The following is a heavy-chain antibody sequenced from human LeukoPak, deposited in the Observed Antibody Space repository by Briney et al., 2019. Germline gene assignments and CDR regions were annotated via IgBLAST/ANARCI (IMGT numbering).Heavy chain of an antibody. V-gene: IGHV4-59*02. D-gene: IGHD7-27*01. CDR3: ASRKLGNDY. CDR1: GGSVSDYY. Sequence: TSETLSLTCTISGGSVSDYYWSWIRQSPGKGLEWIGYIYYTGSTTYNPSLKSRVTISADTSKNQFSLKLSSVTAADTAVYYCASRKLGNDYWGQGTLVTVSS. CDR2: IYYTGST. J-gene: IGHJ4*02.